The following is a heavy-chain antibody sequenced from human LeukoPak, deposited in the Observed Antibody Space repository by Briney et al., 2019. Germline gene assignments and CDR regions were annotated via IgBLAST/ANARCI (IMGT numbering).Heavy chain of an antibody. CDR1: GGSISYF. V-gene: IGHV4-4*07. CDR2: IHSSGGT. D-gene: IGHD6-19*01. CDR3: ASRGLDYSSGWAFDY. Sequence: SETLSLTCTVSGGSISYFWTWIRQPAGKGLEWIGRIHSSGGTNYNPSLRSRVTMSVDTSKNQFSLKLSSVTAADTAVYYCASRGLDYSSGWAFDYWGQGTLVTVSS. J-gene: IGHJ4*02.